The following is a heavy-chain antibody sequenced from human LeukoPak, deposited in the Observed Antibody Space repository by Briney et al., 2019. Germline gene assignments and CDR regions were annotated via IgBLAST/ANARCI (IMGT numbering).Heavy chain of an antibody. CDR3: AREGVSDILTGYSPRYFDY. V-gene: IGHV3-74*01. CDR2: INSDGSST. CDR1: GFTFSSYW. Sequence: GGSLRLSCAASGFTFSSYWMHWVRQAPGKGLVWVSRINSDGSSTSYADSVKGRFTISRDNAKNTLYLQMNSLRAEDTAVYYCAREGVSDILTGYSPRYFDYWGRGTLVTVSS. J-gene: IGHJ4*02. D-gene: IGHD3-9*01.